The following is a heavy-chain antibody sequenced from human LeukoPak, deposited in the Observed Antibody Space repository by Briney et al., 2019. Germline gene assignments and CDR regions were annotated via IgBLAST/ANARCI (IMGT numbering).Heavy chain of an antibody. J-gene: IGHJ3*02. Sequence: PSETLPLTCTVSGGSISSYYWSWIRQPPGKGLEWIGYIYYSGSTNYNPSLKSRVTISVDTSKNQFFLKLSSVTAADTAVYYCAHFAEELDAFDIWGQGTMVTVSS. CDR3: AHFAEELDAFDI. V-gene: IGHV4-59*01. D-gene: IGHD1-14*01. CDR2: IYYSGST. CDR1: GGSISSYY.